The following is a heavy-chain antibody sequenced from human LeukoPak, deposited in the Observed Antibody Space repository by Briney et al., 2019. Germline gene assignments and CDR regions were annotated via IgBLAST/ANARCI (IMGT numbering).Heavy chain of an antibody. CDR2: IYPGESDT. V-gene: IGHV5-51*01. Sequence: ESPKISRKGSGYSFTSYWIGWVRQIPGKGLEWMGIIYPGESDTRYSPSFQGRVTISAEKSISTAYLQWSSLKASDSAMYYCARTYSPPDGEFDYWGQGTLVTVSS. CDR3: ARTYSPPDGEFDY. D-gene: IGHD3-10*01. J-gene: IGHJ4*02. CDR1: GYSFTSYW.